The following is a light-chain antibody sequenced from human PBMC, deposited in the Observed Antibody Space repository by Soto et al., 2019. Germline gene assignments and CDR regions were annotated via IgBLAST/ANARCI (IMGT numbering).Light chain of an antibody. V-gene: IGLV2-14*01. CDR2: DVT. Sequence: QSALTQPASVSGSPGQSITISCTGTSSDVGAYDFVSWYQHYPGKAPKLVTFDVTHRPPGISDRFSGSKSANTASLTISGLQGEDEAFCYCSSYTTRSTLVFGGGTKLTVL. CDR3: SSYTTRSTLV. CDR1: SSDVGAYDF. J-gene: IGLJ2*01.